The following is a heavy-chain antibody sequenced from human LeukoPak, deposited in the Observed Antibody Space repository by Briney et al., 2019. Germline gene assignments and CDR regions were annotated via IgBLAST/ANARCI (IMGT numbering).Heavy chain of an antibody. Sequence: PGGSLRLSCAASGFTFSSYSMNWVRQAPGKGLEWVSSISSSSSYIYYADSVKGRFTISRDNAKNSLYLQMNSLRAEDTAVYYCARGWGSSFTTPTPIDYWGQGTLVTVSS. J-gene: IGHJ4*02. CDR1: GFTFSSYS. CDR2: ISSSSSYI. D-gene: IGHD6-6*01. V-gene: IGHV3-21*01. CDR3: ARGWGSSFTTPTPIDY.